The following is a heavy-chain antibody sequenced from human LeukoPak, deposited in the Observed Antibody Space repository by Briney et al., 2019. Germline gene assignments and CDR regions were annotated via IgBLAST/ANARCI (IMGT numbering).Heavy chain of an antibody. V-gene: IGHV4-39*07. D-gene: IGHD2-2*01. CDR2: IYYSGST. CDR1: GGSISSSSYY. CDR3: AREQTLVPAAIPGWFDP. J-gene: IGHJ5*02. Sequence: SETLSLTCTVSGGSISSSSYYWGWIRQPPGKGLEWIGSIYYSGSTYYNPSLKSRVTISVDTSKNQFSLKLSSVTAADTAVYYCAREQTLVPAAIPGWFDPWGQGTLVTVSS.